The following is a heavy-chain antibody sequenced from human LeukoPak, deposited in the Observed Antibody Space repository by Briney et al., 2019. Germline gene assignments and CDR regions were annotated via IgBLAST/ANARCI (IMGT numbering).Heavy chain of an antibody. V-gene: IGHV3-30*02. CDR2: IRYDGSNK. CDR3: AKEPSAYYYDSSGFELPDY. Sequence: GGSLRLSCAASGFTFSSYGMHWVRQAPGKGPEWVAFIRYDGSNKYYADSVRGRFTISRDNSKNTLYLQMNSLRAEDTAVYYCAKEPSAYYYDSSGFELPDYWGQGTLVTVSS. CDR1: GFTFSSYG. J-gene: IGHJ4*02. D-gene: IGHD3-22*01.